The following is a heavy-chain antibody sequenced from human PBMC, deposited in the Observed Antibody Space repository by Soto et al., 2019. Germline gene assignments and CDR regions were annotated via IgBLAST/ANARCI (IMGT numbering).Heavy chain of an antibody. V-gene: IGHV4-39*01. J-gene: IGHJ3*01. CDR1: GGSVSSGSFY. Sequence: QLQLKESGPGLVKPWETLSLTCSVSGGSVSSGSFYWGWISQPPGKGLEWIGNVHYNGDTSYNPSLKSRVTISVDTSENQCSLRLTYVTAAETAVYYCAMRDIDNWNQGNAFGFWGQGTRVTVSS. CDR2: VHYNGDT. CDR3: AMRDIDNWNQGNAFGF. D-gene: IGHD1-20*01.